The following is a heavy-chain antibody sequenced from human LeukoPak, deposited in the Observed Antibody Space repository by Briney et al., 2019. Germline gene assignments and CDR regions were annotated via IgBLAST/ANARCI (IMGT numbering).Heavy chain of an antibody. V-gene: IGHV3-7*03. CDR3: ARDKGTRYCSGGSCYAIGAFDT. CDR1: GFTLSSYW. Sequence: GGSLRLSCAASGFTLSSYWITWVRPAPGKGLEWVANIKQDGSDKNYMDSVKGRFTISRDNAKNSLYLQMNSLRAEDTAVYYCARDKGTRYCSGGSCYAIGAFDTWGQGTMVTVSS. CDR2: IKQDGSDK. J-gene: IGHJ3*02. D-gene: IGHD2-15*01.